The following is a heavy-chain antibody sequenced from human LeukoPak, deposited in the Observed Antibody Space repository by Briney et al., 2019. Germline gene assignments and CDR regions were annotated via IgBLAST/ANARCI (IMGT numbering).Heavy chain of an antibody. CDR2: IYSGGST. Sequence: GGSLRLSCAASGFTVSSNYISWVRQAPGKGLEWVSVIYSGGSTYYADSVKGRFTISRDNSKNTLYLQMNSLRAEDTAVYYCAKVPREGYCSGGSCYVFYFDYWGQGTLVTVSS. J-gene: IGHJ4*02. CDR3: AKVPREGYCSGGSCYVFYFDY. V-gene: IGHV3-53*01. D-gene: IGHD2-15*01. CDR1: GFTVSSNY.